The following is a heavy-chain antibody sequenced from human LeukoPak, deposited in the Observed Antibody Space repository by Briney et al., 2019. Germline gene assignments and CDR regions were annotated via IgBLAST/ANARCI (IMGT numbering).Heavy chain of an antibody. J-gene: IGHJ4*02. Sequence: PGGSLRLSCAASGFTFSSYSMNWVRQAPGKGLEWVSSITSSSSYIYYADSVKGRFTISRDNAKNSLYLQMNSLRAEDTAVYYCARDSFRVVATIDYWGQGTLVTVSS. CDR3: ARDSFRVVATIDY. CDR1: GFTFSSYS. V-gene: IGHV3-21*01. CDR2: ITSSSSYI. D-gene: IGHD5-12*01.